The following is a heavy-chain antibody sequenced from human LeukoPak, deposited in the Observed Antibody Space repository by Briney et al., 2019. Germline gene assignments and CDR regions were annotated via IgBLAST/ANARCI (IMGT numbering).Heavy chain of an antibody. CDR2: ISAYSGDA. D-gene: IGHD6-19*01. J-gene: IGHJ4*02. CDR3: ARDGVASGWYFDY. CDR1: GYTFTRYG. V-gene: IGHV1-18*01. Sequence: ASVKVSCKASGYTFTRYGMSWVRQAPGQGLEWMGWISAYSGDAVYAQKLQGRVTLTTDTSTNTAYLELRSLRSDDTAVYYCARDGVASGWYFDYWGQGTLVTV.